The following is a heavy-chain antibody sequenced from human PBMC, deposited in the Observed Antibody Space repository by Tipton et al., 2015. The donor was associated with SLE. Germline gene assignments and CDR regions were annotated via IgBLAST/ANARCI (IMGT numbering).Heavy chain of an antibody. V-gene: IGHV4-39*07. CDR2: IYYSGST. J-gene: IGHJ3*02. CDR3: PRLEGIAARPGAFDI. Sequence: TLSLTCTVSGGSITTVGYYWGWIRQPPGKGLEWIGSIYYSGSTYYNPSLKSRVTISVDTSKNQFSLKLSSVTAADTAVYYCPRLEGIAARPGAFDIWGQETMVTVSS. CDR1: GGSITTVGYY. D-gene: IGHD6-6*01.